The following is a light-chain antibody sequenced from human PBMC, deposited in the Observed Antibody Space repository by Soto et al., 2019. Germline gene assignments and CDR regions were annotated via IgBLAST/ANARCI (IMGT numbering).Light chain of an antibody. CDR1: SSNIGSNT. Sequence: QSVLTQPPSTSGTPGQRVPISCSGSSSNIGSNTVDWYRQVPGTAPKLLIYSDNQRPSGVPDRFSGSRSGTSASLAISGLKSEDEAVYYCAVWDDRLSGRVFGGGTKLTVL. CDR2: SDN. CDR3: AVWDDRLSGRV. J-gene: IGLJ3*02. V-gene: IGLV1-44*01.